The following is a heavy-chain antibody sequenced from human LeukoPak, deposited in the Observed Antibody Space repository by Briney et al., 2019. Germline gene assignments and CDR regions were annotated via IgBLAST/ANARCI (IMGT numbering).Heavy chain of an antibody. D-gene: IGHD5-18*01. CDR3: ARRDTAMVKVPAGFDP. V-gene: IGHV3-30*03. CDR2: ISYDGSNK. CDR1: GFTFIDYS. J-gene: IGHJ5*02. Sequence: GGSLRLSCAASGFTFIDYSMNWVRQAPGKGLEWVAVISYDGSNKYYADSVKGRFTISRDNSKNTLYLQMNSLRAEDTAVYYCARRDTAMVKVPAGFDPWGQGTLVTVSS.